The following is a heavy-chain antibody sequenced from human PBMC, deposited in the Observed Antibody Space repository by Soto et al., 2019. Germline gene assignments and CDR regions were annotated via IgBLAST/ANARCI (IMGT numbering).Heavy chain of an antibody. D-gene: IGHD1-26*01. CDR1: GFTFSTYS. V-gene: IGHV3-30*18. CDR3: AKGSATQSSYFDS. CDR2: ISYNGSNK. J-gene: IGHJ4*02. Sequence: GGSLRLSCAASGFTFSTYSMNWVRQAPGKGLEWVSVISYNGSNKYYADSVKGRFTISRDNSKNTLYLQMNSLRADDTAVYYCAKGSATQSSYFDSWGQGTLVTVSS.